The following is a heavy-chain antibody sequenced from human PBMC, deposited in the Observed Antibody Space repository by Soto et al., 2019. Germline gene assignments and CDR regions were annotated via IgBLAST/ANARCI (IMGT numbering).Heavy chain of an antibody. CDR3: ARRFCSDSYCSYFDY. J-gene: IGHJ4*02. CDR2: INHSGIT. CDR1: GGSFRGYF. V-gene: IGHV4-34*10. Sequence: SETLSLTCAVYGGSFRGYFWSWIRQPPGKGLEWIGEINHSGITSYSPSLGSRVTTSVDTPKNQFSLRLRCVTAADTAIYYCARRFCSDSYCSYFDYWGRGTLVTVSS. D-gene: IGHD2-15*01.